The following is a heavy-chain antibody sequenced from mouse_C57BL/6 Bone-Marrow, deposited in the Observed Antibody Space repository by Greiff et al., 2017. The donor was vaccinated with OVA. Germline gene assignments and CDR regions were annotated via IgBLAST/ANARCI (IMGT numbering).Heavy chain of an antibody. Sequence: VKLVESGAELVKPGASVKLSCKASGYTFTSYWMHWVKQRPGQGLEWIGMIHPNSGSTNYNEKFKSKATLTVDKSSSTAYMQLSSLTSEDSAVYYCARGDSSGPYAMDYWGQGTSVTVSS. D-gene: IGHD3-2*02. V-gene: IGHV1-64*01. CDR3: ARGDSSGPYAMDY. CDR2: IHPNSGST. CDR1: GYTFTSYW. J-gene: IGHJ4*01.